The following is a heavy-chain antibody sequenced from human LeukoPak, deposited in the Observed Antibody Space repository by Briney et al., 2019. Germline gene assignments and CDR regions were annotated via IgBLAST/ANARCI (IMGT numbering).Heavy chain of an antibody. V-gene: IGHV3-30*02. Sequence: PGGSLRLSCAASGFTFNNYGMHWVRQAPGKGLEWVAFIRYDGSNKYYADSVKGRFTISRDNSKNTLYLQMNSLRAEDTAVYYCAKDRVYSSSEFDCWGQGTLVTVSS. CDR1: GFTFNNYG. J-gene: IGHJ4*02. CDR3: AKDRVYSSSEFDC. D-gene: IGHD6-6*01. CDR2: IRYDGSNK.